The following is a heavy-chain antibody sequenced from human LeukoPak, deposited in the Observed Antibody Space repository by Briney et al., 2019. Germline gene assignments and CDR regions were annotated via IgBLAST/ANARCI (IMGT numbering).Heavy chain of an antibody. CDR2: ISTSGGST. CDR1: GFTFSRYA. V-gene: IGHV3-64D*06. CDR3: VGGFY. Sequence: GGSLRLSCSASGFTFSRYAMLWVRQAPGKGLEYVSAISTSGGSTYYADSVKGRFTISRDNSKNTLYLQMSSLRDEDAAVYYCVGGFYWGQGTLVTVSS. D-gene: IGHD3-16*01. J-gene: IGHJ4*02.